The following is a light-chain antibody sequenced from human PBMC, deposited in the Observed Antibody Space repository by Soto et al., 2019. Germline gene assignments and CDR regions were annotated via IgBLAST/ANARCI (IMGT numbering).Light chain of an antibody. CDR1: RSISSY. J-gene: IGKJ2*01. CDR3: QQSYSTPYT. CDR2: AAS. V-gene: IGKV1-39*01. Sequence: DIQMTQSPSSLYASVGDRVTITCRASRSISSYLNWYQQKPGKVPKLLIYAASSLQSGVPSRFSGSGSGTDFTLTISSLQPEDFATYYCQQSYSTPYTFGQGTKVDIK.